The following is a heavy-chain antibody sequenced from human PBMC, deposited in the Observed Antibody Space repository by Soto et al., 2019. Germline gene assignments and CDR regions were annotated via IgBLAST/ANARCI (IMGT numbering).Heavy chain of an antibody. J-gene: IGHJ4*02. Sequence: GESLKISCAASGFTFDDYAMHWVRQAPGKGLEWVSGISWNSGSIGYADSVKGRFTISRDNSKNTLYLQMNSLRAEDTAVYYCAKDPGVVVIIYYFDYWGQGTLVTVSS. D-gene: IGHD3-22*01. CDR2: ISWNSGSI. V-gene: IGHV3-9*01. CDR1: GFTFDDYA. CDR3: AKDPGVVVIIYYFDY.